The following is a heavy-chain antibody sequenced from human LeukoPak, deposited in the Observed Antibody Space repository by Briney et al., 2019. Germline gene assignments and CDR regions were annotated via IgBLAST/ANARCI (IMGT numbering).Heavy chain of an antibody. CDR2: INTNTGNP. V-gene: IGHV7-4-1*02. J-gene: IGHJ6*02. CDR3: VEDSSSTYYYYYGMDV. D-gene: IGHD6-6*01. Sequence: ASVKVSCKASGYTFTSYAMNWVRQAPGQGLEWMGWINTNTGNPTYAQGFTGRFVFSLDTSVSTAYLQISSLKAEDTAVYYCVEDSSSTYYYYYGMDVWGQGTTVTVSS. CDR1: GYTFTSYA.